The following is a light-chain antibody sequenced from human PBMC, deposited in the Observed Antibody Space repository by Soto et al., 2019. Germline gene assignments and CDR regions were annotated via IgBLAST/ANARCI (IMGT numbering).Light chain of an antibody. CDR3: QQYYSTLRT. Sequence: DIVMTQSPDSLAASLGERATVTCRSSQSVLQSADNKNYLAWYQQKPGQPPKLLIYWASTRESGVPDRFSGSGSGTDFTLTISSLQAEDVAVYYCQQYYSTLRTFGQGTKVDIK. J-gene: IGKJ1*01. CDR1: QSVLQSADNKNY. V-gene: IGKV4-1*01. CDR2: WAS.